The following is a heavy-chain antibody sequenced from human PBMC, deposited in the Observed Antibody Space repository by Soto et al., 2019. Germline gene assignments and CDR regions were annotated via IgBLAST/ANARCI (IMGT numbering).Heavy chain of an antibody. CDR3: ARVGGLGYCSGGSCYHFDY. J-gene: IGHJ4*02. CDR2: IYYSGST. Sequence: SETLSLTRTVSGGSISSGDYYWSWIRQPPGKGLEWIGYIYYSGSTYYNPSLKSRVTISVDTSKNQFSLKLSSVTAADTAVYYCARVGGLGYCSGGSCYHFDYWGQGTLVTVSS. V-gene: IGHV4-30-4*01. CDR1: GGSISSGDYY. D-gene: IGHD2-15*01.